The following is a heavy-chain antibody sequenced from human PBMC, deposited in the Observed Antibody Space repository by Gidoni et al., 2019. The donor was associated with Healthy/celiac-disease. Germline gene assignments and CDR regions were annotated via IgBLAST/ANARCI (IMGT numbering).Heavy chain of an antibody. CDR3: ARDSYYGSGNDY. J-gene: IGHJ4*02. Sequence: EVQLVESGGGLVQPGGSLRPSCEATGFTVRSHYMTWVHQAPGKGREWFSVIYSGGSTYYADAVKGRFTISRDNSKNTLYLQMNSRRAEDTAVYYCARDSYYGSGNDYWGQGTLVTVSS. CDR1: GFTVRSHY. D-gene: IGHD3-10*01. CDR2: IYSGGST. V-gene: IGHV3-66*02.